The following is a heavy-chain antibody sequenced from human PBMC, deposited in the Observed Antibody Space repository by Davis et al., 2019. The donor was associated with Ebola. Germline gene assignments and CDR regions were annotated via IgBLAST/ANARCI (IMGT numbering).Heavy chain of an antibody. J-gene: IGHJ5*02. CDR3: AKVDDRWLFDP. Sequence: SLRLSCAASGFTFSSYGMHWVRQAPGKGLAWVAVISYDGSNKYYADSVKGRSTISRDNSKNTLYLQMNSLRAENTAVYYCAKVDDRWLFDPWGQGTLVTVSS. V-gene: IGHV3-30*18. CDR2: ISYDGSNK. D-gene: IGHD5-24*01. CDR1: GFTFSSYG.